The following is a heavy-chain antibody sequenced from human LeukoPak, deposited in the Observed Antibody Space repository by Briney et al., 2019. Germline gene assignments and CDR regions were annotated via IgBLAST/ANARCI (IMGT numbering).Heavy chain of an antibody. J-gene: IGHJ4*02. V-gene: IGHV4-59*01. CDR2: IYYSGST. CDR1: GGSISSYY. Sequence: SETLSLTCAVSGGSISSYYWSWIRQPPGKGLEWIGYIYYSGSTNYNPSLKSRVTISVDTSKNQFSLKLSSVTAADTAVYYCARATSQYYDILTGFLFDYWGQGTLVTVSS. CDR3: ARATSQYYDILTGFLFDY. D-gene: IGHD3-9*01.